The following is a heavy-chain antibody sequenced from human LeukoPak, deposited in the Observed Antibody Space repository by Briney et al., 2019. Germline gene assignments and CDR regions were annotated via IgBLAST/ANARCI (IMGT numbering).Heavy chain of an antibody. V-gene: IGHV4-39*01. CDR1: GGSISSSSCY. Sequence: PSETLSLTCTVSGGSISSSSCYWDWVRQPPGKGPEWIGSVCYSGSTYYNPSLMSRVTISVDTSKNQFSLRLNSMTAADTAVYYCARGGRRAADGKKSIDYGGQGPLVTVSS. D-gene: IGHD6-13*01. CDR2: VCYSGST. CDR3: ARGGRRAADGKKSIDY. J-gene: IGHJ4*02.